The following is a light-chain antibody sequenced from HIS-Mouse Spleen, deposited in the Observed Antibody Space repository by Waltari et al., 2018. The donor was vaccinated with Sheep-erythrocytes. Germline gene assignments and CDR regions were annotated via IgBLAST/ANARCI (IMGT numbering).Light chain of an antibody. J-gene: IGLJ1*01. Sequence: QSALTHPLSVSGSPGQSVTNSSTVTSSDVGGYNYVSWYQQHPGKAPKLMVYDANNRTHGVADRFSGSKSGNTASLTISGLQAADEADYYCCSYAGSYNHVFAAGTKVTVL. CDR3: CSYAGSYNHV. CDR1: SSDVGGYNY. V-gene: IGLV2-11*01. CDR2: DAN.